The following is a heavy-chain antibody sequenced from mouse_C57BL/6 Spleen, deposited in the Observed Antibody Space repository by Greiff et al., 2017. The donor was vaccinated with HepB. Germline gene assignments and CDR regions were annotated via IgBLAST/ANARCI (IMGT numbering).Heavy chain of an antibody. CDR3: TRAYYYSNPSWFAY. Sequence: VQLQQSGAELVRPGASVTLSCKASGYTFTDYEMHWVKQTPVHGLEWIGAIDPETGGTAYNQKFKGKAILTADKSSSTAYMEHRSLTSEDSAVYYFTRAYYYSNPSWFAYWGQGTLVTVSA. D-gene: IGHD2-5*01. CDR1: GYTFTDYE. V-gene: IGHV1-15*01. CDR2: IDPETGGT. J-gene: IGHJ3*01.